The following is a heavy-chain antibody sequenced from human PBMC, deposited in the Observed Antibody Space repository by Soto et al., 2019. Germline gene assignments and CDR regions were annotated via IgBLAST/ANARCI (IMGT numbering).Heavy chain of an antibody. CDR2: IYYSGST. V-gene: IGHV4-31*03. CDR1: GGSISSGGYY. J-gene: IGHJ4*02. Sequence: SETLSLTCTVSGGSISSGGYYWSWIRQHPGKGLEWIGYIYYSGSTYYNPSLKSRVTISVDTSKNQFSLELSSVTAADTAVYYCAAFGYSGYDYYFDYWGQGTLVTVSS. CDR3: AAFGYSGYDYYFDY. D-gene: IGHD5-12*01.